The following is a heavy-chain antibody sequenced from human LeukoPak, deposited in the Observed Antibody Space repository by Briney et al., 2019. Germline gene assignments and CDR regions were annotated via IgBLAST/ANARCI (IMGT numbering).Heavy chain of an antibody. V-gene: IGHV3-23*01. CDR3: AKGSSSSRPYYFDF. Sequence: GGSLRLSCTASGFTFNIYAMGWVRQAPGKGLEWVSAITDSGGDTYHADSVKDRLTISRDNSKNTLYLQMNSLRVEDTAVYYCAKGSSSSRPYYFDFWGQGTLVTVSS. D-gene: IGHD6-6*01. CDR2: ITDSGGDT. J-gene: IGHJ4*02. CDR1: GFTFNIYA.